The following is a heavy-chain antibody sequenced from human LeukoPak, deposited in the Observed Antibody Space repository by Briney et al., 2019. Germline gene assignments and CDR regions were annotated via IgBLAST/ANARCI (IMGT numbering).Heavy chain of an antibody. D-gene: IGHD3-10*01. Sequence: SQTLSLTCAVSGGSISSGGYSWSWIRQPPGTGLEWIGYIYHSGSTYYNPSLKSRVTISVDRSKNQFSLKLSSVTAADTAVYYCARGRGLLWFGELRWYFDLWGRGTLVTVSS. CDR1: GGSISSGGYS. J-gene: IGHJ2*01. CDR3: ARGRGLLWFGELRWYFDL. CDR2: IYHSGST. V-gene: IGHV4-30-2*01.